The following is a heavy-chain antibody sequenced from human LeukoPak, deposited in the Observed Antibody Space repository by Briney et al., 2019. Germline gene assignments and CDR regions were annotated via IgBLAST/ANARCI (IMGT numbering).Heavy chain of an antibody. J-gene: IGHJ5*02. CDR2: TSAYNGNT. CDR1: GYTFTSYG. CDR3: ASFTHSSSWTPDNWFDP. V-gene: IGHV1-18*01. Sequence: ASVKVSCKASGYTFTSYGISWVRQAPGQGLEWMGWTSAYNGNTNYAQKLQGRVTMTTDTSTSTAYMELRSLRSDDTAVYYCASFTHSSSWTPDNWFDPWGQGTLVTVSS. D-gene: IGHD6-13*01.